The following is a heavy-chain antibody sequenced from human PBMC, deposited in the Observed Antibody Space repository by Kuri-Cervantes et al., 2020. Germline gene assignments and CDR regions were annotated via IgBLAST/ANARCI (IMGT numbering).Heavy chain of an antibody. CDR3: AADSGSYRGWFDP. D-gene: IGHD1-26*01. CDR1: GYTFTSYD. CDR2: MNPNSGNT. Sequence: ASVKVSCKASGYTFTSYDINWVRQATGQGLEWMGWMNPNSGNTGYAQKFQGRVTMTRNTSISTAYMELSSLRSEDTAVYYCAADSGSYRGWFDPWGQGTLVTVSS. J-gene: IGHJ5*02. V-gene: IGHV1-8*01.